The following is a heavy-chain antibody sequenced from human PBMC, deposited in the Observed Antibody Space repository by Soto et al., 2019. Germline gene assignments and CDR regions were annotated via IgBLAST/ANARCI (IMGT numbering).Heavy chain of an antibody. J-gene: IGHJ4*02. CDR2: IIPIFGTA. CDR3: ARRKGGYDSSGYYPFDY. Sequence: ASVKVSCKASGGTFSSYAISWVRQAPGQGLEWMGGIIPIFGTANYAQKFQGRVTITADESTSTAYMELSSLRSEDTAVYYCARRKGGYDSSGYYPFDYWGQGTLVTVSS. D-gene: IGHD3-22*01. V-gene: IGHV1-69*13. CDR1: GGTFSSYA.